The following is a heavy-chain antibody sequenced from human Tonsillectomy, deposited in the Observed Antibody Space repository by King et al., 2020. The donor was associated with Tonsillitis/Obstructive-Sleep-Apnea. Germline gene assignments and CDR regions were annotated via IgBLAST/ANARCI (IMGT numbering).Heavy chain of an antibody. Sequence: HEQLVQTGSELKKPGASVKISCKASGYTFSNYAMMLVRQAPGQGLEWMGWINTNTGNPTYAQDFTGRFVFSFDTSVRTAYLQISDLTPEDTAVYYCAREFNSGFWGPDYWGQGTLVTVSS. V-gene: IGHV7-4-1*02. CDR2: INTNTGNP. D-gene: IGHD6-19*01. J-gene: IGHJ4*02. CDR3: AREFNSGFWGPDY. CDR1: GYTFSNYA.